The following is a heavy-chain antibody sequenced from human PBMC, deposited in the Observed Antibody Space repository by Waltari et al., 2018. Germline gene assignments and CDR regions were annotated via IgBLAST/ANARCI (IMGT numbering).Heavy chain of an antibody. D-gene: IGHD2-2*03. Sequence: QGQLQQWGAGLLKPSETLSLTCGVDGGSFSGFYWTWIRQSPGTGLEWIGPIGHGGGRKYNPTRRGGVSISEDTSKNQLSRILRSVTAADTALYYGARGRGYCVTDSACLDYGLDVWGQGSTVTVS. CDR1: GGSFSGFY. V-gene: IGHV4-34*01. J-gene: IGHJ6*02. CDR3: ARGRGYCVTDSACLDYGLDV. CDR2: IGHGGGR.